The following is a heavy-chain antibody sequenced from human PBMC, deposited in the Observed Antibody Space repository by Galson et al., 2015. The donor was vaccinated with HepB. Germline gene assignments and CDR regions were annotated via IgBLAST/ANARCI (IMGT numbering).Heavy chain of an antibody. V-gene: IGHV3-30-3*01. Sequence: SLRLSCAASGFTFSSYAMHWVRQAPGEGLEWVAVISYDGSNKYYADSVKGRFTISRDNSKNTLYLQMNSLRAEDTAVYYCARDRPYQLLAAYGMDVWGQGTTVTVSS. J-gene: IGHJ6*02. CDR1: GFTFSSYA. CDR3: ARDRPYQLLAAYGMDV. CDR2: ISYDGSNK. D-gene: IGHD2-2*01.